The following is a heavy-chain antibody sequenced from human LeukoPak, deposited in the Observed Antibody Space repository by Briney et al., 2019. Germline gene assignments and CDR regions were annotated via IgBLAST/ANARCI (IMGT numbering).Heavy chain of an antibody. J-gene: IGHJ4*02. CDR2: IKSKTDGGTT. D-gene: IGHD2-21*02. CDR1: GFTFSNAW. CDR3: NTDGVVVTVTSEDCLDY. V-gene: IGHV3-15*01. Sequence: GGSLRLSCAASGFTFSNAWMTWVRQAPGKGLEWVGRIKSKTDGGTTDYAAPVKGRFTISRDDSENTLYLQMNSLKTEDTAVYYCNTDGVVVTVTSEDCLDYWGQGTLVTVSS.